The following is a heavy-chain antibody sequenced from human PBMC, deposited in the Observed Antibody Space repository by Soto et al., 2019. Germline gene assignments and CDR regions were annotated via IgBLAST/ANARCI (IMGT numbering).Heavy chain of an antibody. CDR2: IFSNDEK. CDR1: GFSLSNARVG. J-gene: IGHJ4*02. V-gene: IGHV2-26*01. D-gene: IGHD2-15*01. Sequence: SGPTLVNPTETLTLTCTVSGFSLSNARVGVSWIRQPPGKALEWLAHIFSNDEKSYSTSLKSRLTISKDTSKSQVVLTMTNMDPVDTATYYCARIRRKYCSGGSCTPRSAPDDYWGQGTLVTVS. CDR3: ARIRRKYCSGGSCTPRSAPDDY.